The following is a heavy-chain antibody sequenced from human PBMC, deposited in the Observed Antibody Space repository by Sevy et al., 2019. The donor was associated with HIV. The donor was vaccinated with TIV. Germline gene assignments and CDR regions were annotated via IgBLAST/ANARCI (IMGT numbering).Heavy chain of an antibody. CDR1: GFTFSKYS. CDR3: AREGCTKPHDY. CDR2: LSFGCGEI. V-gene: IGHV3-23*01. Sequence: GGPLRLSCAASGFTFSKYSMSWVRQPPGKGLEWVSTLSFGCGEINYADSVKGRFTISRDNSKSSVYLQMNNLRPEDTAVYYCAREGCTKPHDYWGQGTLVTVFS. J-gene: IGHJ4*02. D-gene: IGHD2-8*01.